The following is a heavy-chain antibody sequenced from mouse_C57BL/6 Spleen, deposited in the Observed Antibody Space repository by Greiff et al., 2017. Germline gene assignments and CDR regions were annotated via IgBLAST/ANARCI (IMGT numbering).Heavy chain of an antibody. J-gene: IGHJ4*01. CDR1: GYTFTSYW. V-gene: IGHV1-55*01. CDR2: IYPGSGST. CDR3: ARKGAAMDY. Sequence: QVHVKQPGAELVKPGASVKMSCKASGYTFTSYWITWVKQRPGQGLEWIGDIYPGSGSTNYNEKFKSKATLTVDTSSSTAYMQLSSLTSEDSAVYYCARKGAAMDYWGQGTSVTVSS.